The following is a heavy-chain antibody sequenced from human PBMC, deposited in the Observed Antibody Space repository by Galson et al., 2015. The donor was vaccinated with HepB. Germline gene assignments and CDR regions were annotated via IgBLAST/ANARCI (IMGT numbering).Heavy chain of an antibody. V-gene: IGHV3-7*03. CDR2: IKQDGSEK. CDR1: GFTFSSYW. J-gene: IGHJ6*02. Sequence: SLRLSCAASGFTFSSYWMSWVRQAPGKGLQWVANIKQDGSEKYYVDSVKGRFTISRDNAKNSLYLQMNSLRAEDTAVYYCARSRIYRGGGGMVVWGQGTVTVSS. CDR3: ARSRIYRGGGGMVV. D-gene: IGHD3-10*01.